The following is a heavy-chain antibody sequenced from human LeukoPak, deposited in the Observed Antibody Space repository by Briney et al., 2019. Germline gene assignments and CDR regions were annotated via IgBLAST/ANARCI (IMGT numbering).Heavy chain of an antibody. D-gene: IGHD4-17*01. Sequence: SETLSLTCAVYGGSFSGYYWSWIRQPPGKGLEWIGEINHSGSTNYNPSLKSRVTISVDTSKNQFSLQLNSVTPEDTAVYYCARGDSTGPTKFDPWGQGTLVTVSS. J-gene: IGHJ5*02. CDR2: INHSGST. V-gene: IGHV4-34*01. CDR3: ARGDSTGPTKFDP. CDR1: GGSFSGYY.